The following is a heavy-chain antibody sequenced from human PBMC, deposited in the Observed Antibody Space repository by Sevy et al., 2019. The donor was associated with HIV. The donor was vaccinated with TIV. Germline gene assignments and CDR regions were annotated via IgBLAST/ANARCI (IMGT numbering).Heavy chain of an antibody. CDR3: AREMGDA. CDR2: ISYSGST. Sequence: SETLSLTCTVSGGSISRAGYYWSWIRQYPGKGLEWIGYISYSGSTSYNPSLKSRLTISVDTSKNQFSLRLTSVIAADTAEYYCAREMGDAWGQGILVTVSS. J-gene: IGHJ5*02. V-gene: IGHV4-31*03. CDR1: GGSISRAGYY.